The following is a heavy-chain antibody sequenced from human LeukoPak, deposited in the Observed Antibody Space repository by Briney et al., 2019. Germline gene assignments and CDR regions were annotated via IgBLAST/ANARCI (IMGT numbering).Heavy chain of an antibody. J-gene: IGHJ6*02. V-gene: IGHV3-23*01. CDR3: AKDTSPYSSSWSRVYYYYGMDV. Sequence: GGSLRLSCAASGFTFSSYAMSWVRQAPGKGLEWVSAISGSGGSTYYADSVKGRFTISRDNSKNTLYLQMNSLRAEDTAVYYCAKDTSPYSSSWSRVYYYYGMDVWGQGTTVTVSS. D-gene: IGHD6-13*01. CDR1: GFTFSSYA. CDR2: ISGSGGST.